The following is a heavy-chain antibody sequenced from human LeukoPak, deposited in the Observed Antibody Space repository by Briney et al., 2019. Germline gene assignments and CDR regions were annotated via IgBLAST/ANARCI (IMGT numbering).Heavy chain of an antibody. CDR2: ISPNSGGT. Sequence: ASVKVSCKASGYTFTGYYMHWVRQAPGQGLEWMGWISPNSGGTNYAQKFQGRVTMTKDTSISTAYMELSRPRSDDTAVYYCASSYYSSVESRNYYYYGMDVWGQGTTVTVSS. CDR1: GYTFTGYY. CDR3: ASSYYSSVESRNYYYYGMDV. J-gene: IGHJ6*02. V-gene: IGHV1-2*02. D-gene: IGHD6-25*01.